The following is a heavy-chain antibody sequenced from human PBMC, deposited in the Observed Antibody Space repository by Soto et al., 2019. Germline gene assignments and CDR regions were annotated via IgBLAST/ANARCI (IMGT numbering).Heavy chain of an antibody. J-gene: IGHJ4*02. CDR3: AREADYSSLAY. Sequence: QVQLPESGPGLVKPSETLSLTCTVSGGSVSSGSYYLSWIRQPPGKGLALIGYSYYSGSTNYNPSLKSRVTISVHTSKNQFSLKLSSVTAADTAMYYCAREADYSSLAYWGQGTLVTVPS. D-gene: IGHD3-22*01. CDR2: SYYSGST. V-gene: IGHV4-61*01. CDR1: GGSVSSGSYY.